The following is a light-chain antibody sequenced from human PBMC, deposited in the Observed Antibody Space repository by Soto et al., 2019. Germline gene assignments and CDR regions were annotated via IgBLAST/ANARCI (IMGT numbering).Light chain of an antibody. CDR2: AAS. CDR3: QQSYSTTWT. V-gene: IGKV1-39*01. CDR1: QGISTY. J-gene: IGKJ1*01. Sequence: DIQMTQCPSSLSASVGDRVTITCRASQGISTYLNWYQQKPGKAPKLLIYAASSLQSGVPSRFSGSGSETDFTLTISSLQPEDFATYSCQQSYSTTWTFGQGTKV.